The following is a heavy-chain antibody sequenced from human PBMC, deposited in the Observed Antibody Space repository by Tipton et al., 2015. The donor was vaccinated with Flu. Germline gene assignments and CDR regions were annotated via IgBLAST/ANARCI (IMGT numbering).Heavy chain of an antibody. D-gene: IGHD3-10*01. V-gene: IGHV3-33*06. CDR3: AKGGTVREYYYRGMDV. J-gene: IGHJ6*02. Sequence: SLRLSCEASGFLFSDFGMHWVRQAPGKGLEWVAVIWHDGTYKYYADSLQGRFTISRDNTKNTLYLQMNSLTAEDTAVCYCAKGGTVREYYYRGMDVWGQGTTVTVYS. CDR1: GFLFSDFG. CDR2: IWHDGTYK.